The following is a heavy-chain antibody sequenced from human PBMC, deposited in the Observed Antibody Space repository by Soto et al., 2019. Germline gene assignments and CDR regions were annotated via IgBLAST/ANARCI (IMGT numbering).Heavy chain of an antibody. CDR2: SRDKVHSHTT. CDR1: GFTFSDHY. J-gene: IGHJ4*02. V-gene: IGHV3-72*01. D-gene: IGHD5-12*01. Sequence: EVQLAESGGGLVQPGGSLRLSCAASGFTFSDHYMDWVRQAPGKGLEWVGRSRDKVHSHTTEYAASVKGRFTISRGDSEKSLYLQMNSLKIEDTAVYYCARGVVSTGYFDYWGQRPLVTVSS. CDR3: ARGVVSTGYFDY.